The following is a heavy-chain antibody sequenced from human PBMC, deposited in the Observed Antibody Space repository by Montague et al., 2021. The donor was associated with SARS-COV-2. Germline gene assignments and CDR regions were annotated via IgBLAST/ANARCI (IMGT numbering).Heavy chain of an antibody. Sequence: SETLSLTCIVHRGSFSGYYWTWIRQPPGKGLEWIWEINHSGGVXXXPSXXXRVTIAVDTSKNHFSLKLRSVTAADTAIYYCARGYCSSTTCYRSLHYWGQGTLVAVSS. D-gene: IGHD2-2*01. CDR2: INHSGGV. J-gene: IGHJ4*02. V-gene: IGHV4-34*01. CDR1: RGSFSGYY. CDR3: ARGYCSSTTCYRSLHY.